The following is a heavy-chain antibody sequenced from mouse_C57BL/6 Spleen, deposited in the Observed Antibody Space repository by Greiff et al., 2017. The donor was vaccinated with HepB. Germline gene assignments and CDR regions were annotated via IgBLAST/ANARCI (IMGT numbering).Heavy chain of an antibody. V-gene: IGHV1-11*01. CDR1: GYTFTDHI. Sequence: VQLQQSGAELASPGASVTLSCKASGYTFTDHIMNWVKKRPGQGLEWIGRIYPVSGETNYNQKFMGKATFSVDRSSSTVYMVLNSLTYEVPAFDYGGRSNSGYDMDYWGQGTSVTVSS. CDR2: IYPVSGET. D-gene: IGHD2-5*01. J-gene: IGHJ4*01. CDR3: GRSNSGYDMDY.